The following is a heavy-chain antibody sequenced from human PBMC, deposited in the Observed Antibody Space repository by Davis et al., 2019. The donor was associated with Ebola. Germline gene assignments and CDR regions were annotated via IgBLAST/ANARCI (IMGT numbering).Heavy chain of an antibody. Sequence: GGSLRLSCAASGFTFSSYGMHWVRQAPGKGLEWVAVISYDGSNKYYADSVKGRFTISRDNSKNTLYLQMNSLRAEDTAVYYCARVGSYYSSFGYWGQGTLVTVSS. CDR2: ISYDGSNK. D-gene: IGHD1-26*01. J-gene: IGHJ4*02. CDR3: ARVGSYYSSFGY. V-gene: IGHV3-30*03. CDR1: GFTFSSYG.